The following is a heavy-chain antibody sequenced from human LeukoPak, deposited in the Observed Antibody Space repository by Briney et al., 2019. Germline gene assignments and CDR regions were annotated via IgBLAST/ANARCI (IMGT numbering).Heavy chain of an antibody. CDR3: ARYCSSTNCYTGYYYAMDV. V-gene: IGHV3-23*01. CDR2: ISGSGGST. J-gene: IGHJ6*02. Sequence: GGSLRLSCAASGFTFSSYAMSWVRQAPGKGLEWVSAISGSGGSTYYADSVKGRFTISRDSSKNTLWLQMNSLRAEDTAVYYCARYCSSTNCYTGYYYAMDVWGQGTTVTVSS. D-gene: IGHD2-2*02. CDR1: GFTFSSYA.